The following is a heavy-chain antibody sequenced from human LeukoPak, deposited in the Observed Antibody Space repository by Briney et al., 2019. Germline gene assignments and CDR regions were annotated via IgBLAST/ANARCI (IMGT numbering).Heavy chain of an antibody. V-gene: IGHV1-2*06. CDR1: GYTFIGYY. CDR2: INPNSGGP. D-gene: IGHD1-26*01. Sequence: ASVKVSCKASGYTFIGYYMHWIRQAPGQGPEWMGRINPNSGGPNYAPKFQGRVTITADESTSTAYMELSSLRSEDTAVYYCAARYSGSYYYFDYWGQGTLVTVSS. J-gene: IGHJ4*02. CDR3: AARYSGSYYYFDY.